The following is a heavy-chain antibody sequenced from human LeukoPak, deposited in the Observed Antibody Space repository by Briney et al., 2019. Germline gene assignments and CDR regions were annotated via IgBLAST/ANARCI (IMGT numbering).Heavy chain of an antibody. D-gene: IGHD1-26*01. J-gene: IGHJ4*02. CDR2: IYYSGST. V-gene: IGHV4-59*08. Sequence: SETLSLTCTVSGGSISSYYWSWIRQPPGKGLEWIGYIYYSGSTNYNPSLKSRVTISVDTSKNQFSLKLSSVTAADTAAYYCARQGYSGSFPIDYWGQGTLVTVSS. CDR3: ARQGYSGSFPIDY. CDR1: GGSISSYY.